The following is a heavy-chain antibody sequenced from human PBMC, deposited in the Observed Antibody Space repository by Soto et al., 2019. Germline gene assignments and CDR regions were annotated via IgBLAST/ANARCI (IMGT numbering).Heavy chain of an antibody. CDR3: TRVRLGRSRSSDY. D-gene: IGHD6-19*01. J-gene: IGHJ4*02. CDR2: IKNKANSYTT. CDR1: GFTFSDHC. Sequence: GGSLRLSCAASGFTFSDHCMDWVRQAPGKGLEWVGRIKNKANSYTTKYAAPVKGRFIISRDDSKNSVFLQMNRLKTDDTAVYYCTRVRLGRSRSSDYWGQGILVTVSS. V-gene: IGHV3-72*01.